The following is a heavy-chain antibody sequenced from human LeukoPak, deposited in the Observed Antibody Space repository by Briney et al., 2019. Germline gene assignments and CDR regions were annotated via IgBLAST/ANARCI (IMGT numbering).Heavy chain of an antibody. D-gene: IGHD3-10*01. J-gene: IGHJ6*02. Sequence: ASVKVSCKVSGYTLTELSMHWVRQAPGKGLEWMGGFDPEDGETIYAQKFQGRVTMTEDTSTDTAYMELSRLRSDDTAVYYCARDRVGGGLYYYGMDVWGQGTTVTVSS. V-gene: IGHV1-24*01. CDR3: ARDRVGGGLYYYGMDV. CDR1: GYTLTELS. CDR2: FDPEDGET.